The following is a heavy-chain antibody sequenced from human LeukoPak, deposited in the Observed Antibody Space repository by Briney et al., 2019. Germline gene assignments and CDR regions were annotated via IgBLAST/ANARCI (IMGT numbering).Heavy chain of an antibody. Sequence: ASVKVSCKASGGTFSSYAISWVRQAPGQGLEWMGGIMPIFGTANYAQKFQGRVAITADKSTSTAYMELSSLRSEDTAVYYCARVGISHAFDIWGQGTMVTVSS. V-gene: IGHV1-69*06. CDR1: GGTFSSYA. CDR3: ARVGISHAFDI. D-gene: IGHD1-14*01. CDR2: IMPIFGTA. J-gene: IGHJ3*02.